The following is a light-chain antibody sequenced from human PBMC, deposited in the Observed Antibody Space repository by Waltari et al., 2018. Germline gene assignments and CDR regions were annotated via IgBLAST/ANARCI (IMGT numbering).Light chain of an antibody. CDR1: QSIGSY. V-gene: IGKV1-39*01. J-gene: IGKJ2*01. CDR2: VAT. CDR3: QHSYSIPFI. Sequence: DIQMTQSPSSLSASVGDRVTPTCRASQSIGSYLNWYQRKPGKAPNLLIYVATTLESGVPSRFTGSGSGTEFTLTINSLQPEDVATYYCQHSYSIPFIFGQGTKLEIK.